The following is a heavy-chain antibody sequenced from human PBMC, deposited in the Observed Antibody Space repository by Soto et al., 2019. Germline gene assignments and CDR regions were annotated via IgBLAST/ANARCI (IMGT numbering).Heavy chain of an antibody. Sequence: SETLSLTCTVSGASISSSCLSWIRQPTGKGLEWIVYIFHSGSTNYNNSLKSRVTISVDTSKNQFSLNLSSLTTEDTAVYFCARGGNRYSSTSSGVGGFDYWGQGTLVTVSS. V-gene: IGHV4-59*01. D-gene: IGHD6-6*01. CDR3: ARGGNRYSSTSSGVGGFDY. CDR2: IFHSGST. J-gene: IGHJ4*02. CDR1: GASISSSC.